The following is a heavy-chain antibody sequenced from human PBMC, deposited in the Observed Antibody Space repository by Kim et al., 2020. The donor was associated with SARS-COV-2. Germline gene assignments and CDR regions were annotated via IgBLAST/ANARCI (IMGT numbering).Heavy chain of an antibody. Sequence: GGSLRLSCAASGFSADIHAVHWVRQAPGKSLEWVSGIFLESDNTGYAGAVKGRFTISRDKAKNLVYLQMNRLTTEDTALYYCTRDIKPGVADVWRHCTT. CDR1: GFSADIHA. J-gene: IGHJ6*02. CDR3: TRDIKPGVADV. CDR2: IFLESDNT. V-gene: IGHV3-9*02.